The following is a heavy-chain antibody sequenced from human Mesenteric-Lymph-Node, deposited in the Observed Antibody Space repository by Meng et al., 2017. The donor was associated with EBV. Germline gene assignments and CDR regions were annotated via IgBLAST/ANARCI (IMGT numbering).Heavy chain of an antibody. CDR2: VHYSGNT. Sequence: QVDRLESGPGLVKPSLSLTLPCSVSGGSISSDGYYWSWIRQPPGKGLEWIGSVHYSGNTNYNPALKNRVTISVDTSSNQIYLSLTSVTVADTASYYCARNSDCSTTSCFVSWFDPWGQGTLVTVSS. CDR1: GGSISSDGYY. D-gene: IGHD2-2*01. V-gene: IGHV4-30-4*08. CDR3: ARNSDCSTTSCFVSWFDP. J-gene: IGHJ5*02.